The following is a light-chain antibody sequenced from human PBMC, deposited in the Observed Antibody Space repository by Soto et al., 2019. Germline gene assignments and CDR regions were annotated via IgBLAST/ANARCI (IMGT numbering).Light chain of an antibody. CDR1: QSVSSN. CDR2: GAS. J-gene: IGKJ1*01. CDR3: QQYVHWPPGA. Sequence: EIVMTQSPATLSVSPGERATLSCRASQSVSSNLAWYQQKPGQAPTLVIYGASARATGIPARFSGSGSGTEFTLTISSLQSEDFAVYYCQQYVHWPPGAFGQGTTVEIK. V-gene: IGKV3-15*01.